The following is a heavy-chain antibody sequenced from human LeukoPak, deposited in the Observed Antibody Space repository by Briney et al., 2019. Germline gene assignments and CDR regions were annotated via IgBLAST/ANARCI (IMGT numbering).Heavy chain of an antibody. Sequence: KPGRSLRLSCAASGFTFSSYVMNWVRQAPGKGLEWVSSISSSSSYIYYADSVKGRFTISRDNAKNSLYLQINSLRAEDTAVYYCARAAYSYGPRGFDYWGQGILVTVSS. CDR2: ISSSSSYI. D-gene: IGHD3-16*01. J-gene: IGHJ4*02. CDR1: GFTFSSYV. CDR3: ARAAYSYGPRGFDY. V-gene: IGHV3-21*01.